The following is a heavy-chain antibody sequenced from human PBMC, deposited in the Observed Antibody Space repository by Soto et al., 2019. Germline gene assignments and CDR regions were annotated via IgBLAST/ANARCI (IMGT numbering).Heavy chain of an antibody. CDR2: IRSKANSYAT. CDR1: GFTFSGSA. Sequence: GGSLRLSCAASGFTFSGSAMHWVRQASGKGLEWVGRIRSKANSYATAYAASVKGRFTISRDDSKNTAYLQMNSLKTEDTAVYYCTRLGTLYYYDSSGHSSYYYGMDVWGQGTKVTVSS. J-gene: IGHJ6*02. V-gene: IGHV3-73*01. CDR3: TRLGTLYYYDSSGHSSYYYGMDV. D-gene: IGHD3-22*01.